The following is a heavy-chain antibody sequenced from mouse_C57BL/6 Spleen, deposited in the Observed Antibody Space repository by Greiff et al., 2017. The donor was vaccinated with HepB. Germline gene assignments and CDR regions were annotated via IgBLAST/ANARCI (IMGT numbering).Heavy chain of an antibody. Sequence: QVQLQQPGAELVRPGSSVKLSCKASGYTFTSYWMDWVKQRPGQGLEWIGNIYPSDSETHYNQKFKDKATLTVDKSSSTAYMQLSSLTSEDSAVYYCARSITTVVPRPYWGQGTLVTVSA. D-gene: IGHD1-1*01. CDR2: IYPSDSET. J-gene: IGHJ3*01. CDR1: GYTFTSYW. V-gene: IGHV1-61*01. CDR3: ARSITTVVPRPY.